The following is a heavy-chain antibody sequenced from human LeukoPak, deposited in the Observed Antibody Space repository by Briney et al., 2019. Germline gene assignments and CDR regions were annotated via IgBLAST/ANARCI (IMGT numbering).Heavy chain of an antibody. CDR2: MSPNSGNI. D-gene: IGHD7-27*01. J-gene: IGHJ4*02. V-gene: IGHV1-8*01. CDR3: VRTPPNWGADF. CDR1: GYTFTSYD. Sequence: ASVTVSCKASGYTFTSYDINWMRQATGQGLEWMGWMSPNSGNIGYAQKFQGRVTMTRDTSTGTAYLELSSLRSEDSAVYYCVRTPPNWGADFWGQGTLVTVSS.